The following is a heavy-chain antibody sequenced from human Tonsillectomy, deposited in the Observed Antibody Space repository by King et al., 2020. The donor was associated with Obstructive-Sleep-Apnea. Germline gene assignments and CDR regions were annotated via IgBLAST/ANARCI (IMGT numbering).Heavy chain of an antibody. CDR3: ARVGFGESYFDY. V-gene: IGHV4-31*03. Sequence: QLQESGPGLVKPSQTLSLTCTVSGGSISSGGYSWSWIRQHPGKGLEGIGDVYYSGSSYYNPPLKRRITISVETSKNQFSLKLSSVTAADTAVYYCARVGFGESYFDYWGQGTLVTVSS. CDR2: VYYSGSS. J-gene: IGHJ4*02. CDR1: GGSISSGGYS. D-gene: IGHD3-10*01.